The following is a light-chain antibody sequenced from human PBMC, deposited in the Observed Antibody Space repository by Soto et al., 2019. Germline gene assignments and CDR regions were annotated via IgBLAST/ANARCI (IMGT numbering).Light chain of an antibody. J-gene: IGKJ2*01. CDR2: DAS. Sequence: DIQMTQSPSTLSASVGDRVTITCRASQEISSWLAWYQQKPGKPPNLLIHDASTLESGVPSRFSGSGSGTEFTLAISSLQPDDFAPYYCQQYSTFPYTFGRGTMLESK. CDR3: QQYSTFPYT. CDR1: QEISSW. V-gene: IGKV1-5*01.